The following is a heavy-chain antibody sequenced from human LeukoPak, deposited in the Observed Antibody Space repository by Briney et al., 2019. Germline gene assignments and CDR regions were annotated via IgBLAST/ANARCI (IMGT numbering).Heavy chain of an antibody. V-gene: IGHV4-59*01. CDR2: IYYSGST. J-gene: IGHJ2*01. CDR1: GGSISSYY. Sequence: SETLSLTCTVSGGSISSYYWSWIRQPPGKGLEWVGYIYYSGSTNYNPSLKSRVTISVDTSKNQFSLKLSSVTAADTAVYYCARVTSYSGSPYFDLWGRGTLVTVSS. D-gene: IGHD1-26*01. CDR3: ARVTSYSGSPYFDL.